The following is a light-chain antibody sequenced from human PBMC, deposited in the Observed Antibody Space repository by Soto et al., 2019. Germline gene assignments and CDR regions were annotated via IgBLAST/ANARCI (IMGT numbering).Light chain of an antibody. CDR1: QSVSSIY. V-gene: IGKV3-20*01. CDR3: QQYASWLRT. Sequence: IGVKNSRGTVCLSYGERATXSCRASQSVSSIYLAWYQQKPGHAPRLLIYGASIRATGIPDRFSGSGSGTDFTLTISRLEPEDFAVYYCQQYASWLRTFGQGTKVDIK. CDR2: GAS. J-gene: IGKJ1*01.